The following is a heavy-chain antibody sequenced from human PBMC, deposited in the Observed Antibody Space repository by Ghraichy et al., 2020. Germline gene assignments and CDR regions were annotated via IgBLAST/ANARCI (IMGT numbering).Heavy chain of an antibody. Sequence: SLRLSCAASGFTFDDYAMHWVRQAPGKGLEWVSGISWNSGSIGYADSVKGRFTISRDNAKNSLYLQMNSLRAEDTALYYCAKGMTLTGRVTDYFDYWGQGTLVTVSS. CDR1: GFTFDDYA. V-gene: IGHV3-9*01. D-gene: IGHD1-20*01. CDR3: AKGMTLTGRVTDYFDY. CDR2: ISWNSGSI. J-gene: IGHJ4*02.